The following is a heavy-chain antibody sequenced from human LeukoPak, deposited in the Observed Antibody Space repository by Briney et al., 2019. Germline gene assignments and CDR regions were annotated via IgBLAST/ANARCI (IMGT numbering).Heavy chain of an antibody. Sequence: QAGGSLRLSCAASGFTFDDYAMHWVRQAPGKGLEWVSGISWNSGSIGYADSVKGRFTISRDNAKNSLYLQMNSLRAEDTAVYYCARGKLAAQDYWGQGTLVTVSS. CDR2: ISWNSGSI. J-gene: IGHJ4*02. V-gene: IGHV3-9*01. CDR3: ARGKLAAQDY. D-gene: IGHD6-6*01. CDR1: GFTFDDYA.